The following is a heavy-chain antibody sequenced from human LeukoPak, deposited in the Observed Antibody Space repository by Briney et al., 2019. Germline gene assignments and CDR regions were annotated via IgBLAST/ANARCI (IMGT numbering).Heavy chain of an antibody. V-gene: IGHV1-46*01. Sequence: ASVKVSFKASGYTFTSYYMHWVRQAPGQGLEWMGIINPSGGSTSYAQKFQGRVTMTRDTSTSTAYMELRSLRSDDTAVYYCARQHYYDSSGYNYWGQGTLVTVSS. CDR1: GYTFTSYY. J-gene: IGHJ4*02. CDR3: ARQHYYDSSGYNY. CDR2: INPSGGST. D-gene: IGHD3-22*01.